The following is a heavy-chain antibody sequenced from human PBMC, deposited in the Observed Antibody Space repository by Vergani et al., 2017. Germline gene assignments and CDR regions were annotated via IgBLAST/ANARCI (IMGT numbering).Heavy chain of an antibody. CDR3: GGHRGSGGFVPSSYFYGMDV. D-gene: IGHD3-10*01. CDR2: IHHSGDT. J-gene: IGHJ6*02. CDR1: DSSIMTNPY. Sequence: QVQLQESGPGLVKPSETLTLTCDVSDSSIMTNPYWGWFRPSPGKGLEWIGCIHHSGDTHYNSSLKSRFSISIVSSSKFSLSLTSVTAADTAIYYCGGHRGSGGFVPSSYFYGMDVWGHGTTVTVSS. V-gene: IGHV4-38-2*01.